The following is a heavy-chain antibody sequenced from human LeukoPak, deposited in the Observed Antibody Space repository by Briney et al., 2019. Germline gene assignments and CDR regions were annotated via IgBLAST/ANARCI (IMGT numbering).Heavy chain of an antibody. J-gene: IGHJ4*02. CDR2: ISGSGGST. D-gene: IGHD3-22*01. Sequence: PGGSLRLSCAASGFTFSSYAMSWVRQAPGKGLEWVSAISGSGGSTYYADSVKGRFTNSRDNSKNTLYLQMNSLRAEDTAVYYCAKAYDSSGYYSYYFDYWGQGTLVTVSS. V-gene: IGHV3-23*01. CDR3: AKAYDSSGYYSYYFDY. CDR1: GFTFSSYA.